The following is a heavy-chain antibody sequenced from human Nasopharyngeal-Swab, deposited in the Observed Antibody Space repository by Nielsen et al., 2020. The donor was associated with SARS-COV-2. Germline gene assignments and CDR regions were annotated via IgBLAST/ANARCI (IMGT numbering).Heavy chain of an antibody. CDR3: FTGHYMGV. J-gene: IGHJ6*03. CDR2: IKEDGSEK. Sequence: WIRQPPGKGLEGVAKIKEDGSEKFYVDSVEGRSTISRDNGENSLYLQMNSLRGDDTAVYYCFTGHYMGVWGKGTTVTVSS. V-gene: IGHV3-7*01. D-gene: IGHD2-8*02.